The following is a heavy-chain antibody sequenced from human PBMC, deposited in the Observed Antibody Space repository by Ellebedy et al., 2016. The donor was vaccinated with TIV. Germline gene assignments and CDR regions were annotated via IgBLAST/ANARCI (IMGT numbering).Heavy chain of an antibody. CDR3: ANLGGVAAAGTNGIAFDI. V-gene: IGHV3-7*03. CDR2: IKQDGSEK. J-gene: IGHJ3*02. Sequence: GESLKISCAASGFTFSSYWMSWVRQAPGKGLEWVANIKQDGSEKYHVDSVKGRFTISRDNAKNSLYLQMNSLRAEDTAVYYCANLGGVAAAGTNGIAFDIWGQGTMVTVSS. CDR1: GFTFSSYW. D-gene: IGHD6-13*01.